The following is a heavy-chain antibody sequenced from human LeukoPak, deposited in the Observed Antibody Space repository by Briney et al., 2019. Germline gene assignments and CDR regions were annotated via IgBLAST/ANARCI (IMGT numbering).Heavy chain of an antibody. V-gene: IGHV1-8*01. J-gene: IGHJ6*03. CDR3: ARGIRGITMVRGRYYYMDV. CDR2: MNPNSGST. CDR1: GYTFTSYG. Sequence: ASVKVSCKASGYTFTSYGINWVRQATGQGLEWMGWMNPNSGSTGYAQKFQGRVTMTRNASISTAYMELSSLRSEGTAVYYCARGIRGITMVRGRYYYMDVWGKGTTVTISS. D-gene: IGHD3-10*01.